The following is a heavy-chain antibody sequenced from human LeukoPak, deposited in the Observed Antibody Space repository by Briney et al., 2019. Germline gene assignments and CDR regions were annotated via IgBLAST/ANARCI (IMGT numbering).Heavy chain of an antibody. D-gene: IGHD4-17*01. CDR1: GGSFSAYY. CDR3: ARAPQSDYGTHWYFGL. J-gene: IGHJ2*01. CDR2: IYHSGST. Sequence: SETLSLTCAVYGGSFSAYYWSWIRQPPGRGLEWIGEIYHSGSTNYNPSLKSRVTISVDTPKNQFSLKLSSVTAADTAVYYCARAPQSDYGTHWYFGLWGRGTLVTVSS. V-gene: IGHV4-34*01.